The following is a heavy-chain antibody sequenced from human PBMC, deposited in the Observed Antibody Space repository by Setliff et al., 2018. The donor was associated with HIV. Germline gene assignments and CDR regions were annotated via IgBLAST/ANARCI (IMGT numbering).Heavy chain of an antibody. CDR3: ARGGAKYASGNYLQF. CDR2: VYSSGNT. D-gene: IGHD3-10*01. CDR1: GASISSQY. J-gene: IGHJ1*01. V-gene: IGHV4-4*07. Sequence: PSETLSLTCIVSGASISSQYWSWIRQPAGKGLEWIGRVYSSGNTNYNPSFKSRVTMSVDTSKNQFSLNLNSVTAADTAVYYCARGGAKYASGNYLQFWGQGTLVTVSS.